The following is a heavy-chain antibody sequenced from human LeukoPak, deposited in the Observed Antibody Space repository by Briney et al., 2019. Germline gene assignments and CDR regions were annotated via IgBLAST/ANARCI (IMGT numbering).Heavy chain of an antibody. Sequence: SVKVSCKASGGTFSNYAISWVRQAPGQGLEWMGGIIPIFGTVNYAQKFQGRVTITADESTSTAYMELSSLRSEDTAVYYCARGRSRGSGSYPYWGQGTLVTVSS. D-gene: IGHD3-10*01. J-gene: IGHJ4*02. CDR1: GGTFSNYA. CDR2: IIPIFGTV. V-gene: IGHV1-69*01. CDR3: ARGRSRGSGSYPY.